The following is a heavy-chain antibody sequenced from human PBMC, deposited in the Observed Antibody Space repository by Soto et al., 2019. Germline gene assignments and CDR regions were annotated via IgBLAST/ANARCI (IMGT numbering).Heavy chain of an antibody. J-gene: IGHJ6*02. CDR1: GGSISSSNW. Sequence: QVQLQESGPGLVKPSGTLSLTCAVSGGSISSSNWWSWVRQPPGKGLEWIGEIYHSGSTNYNPSRERQVTXSXDXXKRPFSLTLSSVAAADAALYSCARGSGSGRAGMYVWGRGTTVTVSS. CDR3: ARGSGSGRAGMYV. D-gene: IGHD1-26*01. V-gene: IGHV4-4*02. CDR2: IYHSGST.